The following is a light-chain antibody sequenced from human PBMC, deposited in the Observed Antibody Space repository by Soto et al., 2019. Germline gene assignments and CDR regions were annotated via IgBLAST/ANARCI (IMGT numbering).Light chain of an antibody. J-gene: IGLJ2*01. Sequence: QSVLTQPASVSGSPGQSITISCTGTSTDVGDFNFVSWFQQHPGKVPQLIIYEGTERPSGVSNRFSASKSGNTASLTISGLQPEDEADYYCCSYAGPSTIFGGGTQLTVL. CDR1: STDVGDFNF. CDR2: EGT. V-gene: IGLV2-23*01. CDR3: CSYAGPSTI.